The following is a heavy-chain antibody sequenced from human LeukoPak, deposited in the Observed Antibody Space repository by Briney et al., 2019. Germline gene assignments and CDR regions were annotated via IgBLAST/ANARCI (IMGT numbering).Heavy chain of an antibody. CDR3: ASVSPHYHDSSGPNDAFDI. Sequence: SQTLSLTCSVSGGSISSGSYYWSWIRQPAGTGLEWIGRIYTSGSTNYNPSLKSRVTISVDTSKNQFSLKLSSVPAADTAVYYCASVSPHYHDSSGPNDAFDIWGQGTMVTVSS. D-gene: IGHD3-22*01. J-gene: IGHJ3*02. CDR1: GGSISSGSYY. V-gene: IGHV4-61*02. CDR2: IYTSGST.